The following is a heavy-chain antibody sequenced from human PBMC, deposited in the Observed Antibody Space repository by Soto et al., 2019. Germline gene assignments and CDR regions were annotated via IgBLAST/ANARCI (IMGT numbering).Heavy chain of an antibody. Sequence: SETLSLTCTVSGGSISSGGYYWSWIRQHPGKGLEWIGYIYYSGSTYYNPSLKSRVTISVDTSKNQFSLKLSSVTAADTAVYYCARDKSYYDSSGYPRFDYWGQGTLVTVSS. CDR2: IYYSGST. CDR1: GGSISSGGYY. J-gene: IGHJ4*02. D-gene: IGHD3-22*01. CDR3: ARDKSYYDSSGYPRFDY. V-gene: IGHV4-31*03.